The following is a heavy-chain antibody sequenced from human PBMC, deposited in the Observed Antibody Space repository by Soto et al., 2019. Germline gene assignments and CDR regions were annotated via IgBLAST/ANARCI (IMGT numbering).Heavy chain of an antibody. D-gene: IGHD6-6*01. V-gene: IGHV3-21*01. CDR3: ARDQYSSLSEYYYSYYMDV. Sequence: EVQLVESGGGLVKPGGSLRLSCAASGFTFSSYSMNWVRQAPGKGLEWVSSISSSSSYIYYADSVKGRFTISRDNAKNTLYLQMNSLRAEDTAVYYCARDQYSSLSEYYYSYYMDVWGKGTTVSVSS. J-gene: IGHJ6*03. CDR2: ISSSSSYI. CDR1: GFTFSSYS.